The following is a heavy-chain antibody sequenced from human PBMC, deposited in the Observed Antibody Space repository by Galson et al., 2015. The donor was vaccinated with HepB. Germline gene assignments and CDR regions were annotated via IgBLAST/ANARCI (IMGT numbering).Heavy chain of an antibody. CDR1: GYTFTSYA. CDR3: ARPSRAAASSFYGLDV. J-gene: IGHJ6*02. D-gene: IGHD6-13*01. CDR2: INSNTGNP. Sequence: SVKVSCKASGYTFTSYAMNWVRQAPGQGLEWMGWINSNTGNPTYAQGFTGRFVSSLDTSVSTAYLQISNLKPEDTAVYYCARPSRAAASSFYGLDVWGQGTTVTVSS. V-gene: IGHV7-4-1*02.